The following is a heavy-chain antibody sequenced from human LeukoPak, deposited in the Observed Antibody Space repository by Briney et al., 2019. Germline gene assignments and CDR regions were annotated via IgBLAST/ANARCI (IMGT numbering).Heavy chain of an antibody. J-gene: IGHJ4*02. CDR3: AIGVYSSSWYHFDY. Sequence: GSLRLSCAASGFTFSSYSMNWVRQAPGKGLEWIGSIYYSGSTYYNPSLKSRVTISVDTSKNRFSLKLSSVTAADTAVYYRAIGVYSSSWYHFDYWGQGTLVTVSS. D-gene: IGHD6-13*01. CDR1: GFTFSSYSMN. V-gene: IGHV4-59*05. CDR2: IYYSGST.